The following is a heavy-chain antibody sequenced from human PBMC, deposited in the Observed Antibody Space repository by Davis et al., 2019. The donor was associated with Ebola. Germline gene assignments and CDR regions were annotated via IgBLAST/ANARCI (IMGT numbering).Heavy chain of an antibody. D-gene: IGHD7-27*01. V-gene: IGHV4-34*01. J-gene: IGHJ6*03. Sequence: PSETLSLTCAVYGGSFNGYYWSWIRQPPGKGLEWIGEINHSGSTNYNPSLKSRVTISVDTSKNQFSLKLSSVTAADTAVYYCARHISDRNWGSFYYYYMDVWGKGTTVTVSS. CDR2: INHSGST. CDR1: GGSFNGYY. CDR3: ARHISDRNWGSFYYYYMDV.